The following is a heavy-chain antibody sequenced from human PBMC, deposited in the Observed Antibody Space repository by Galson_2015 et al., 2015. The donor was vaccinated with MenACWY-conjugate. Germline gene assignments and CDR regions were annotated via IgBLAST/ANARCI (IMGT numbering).Heavy chain of an antibody. CDR1: GFSLSTSGVG. V-gene: IGHV2-5*02. CDR2: IYWDDDK. Sequence: PALVKPTQTLTLTCTFSGFSLSTSGVGVGWIRQPPGTALEWLALIYWDDDKRYSPSLQSRLTITKDTSKNQVVLTMTNMYPVDTATYYCAHRRESSNWYGTFDSWGQGTLVTVSS. CDR3: AHRRESSNWYGTFDS. D-gene: IGHD6-13*01. J-gene: IGHJ4*02.